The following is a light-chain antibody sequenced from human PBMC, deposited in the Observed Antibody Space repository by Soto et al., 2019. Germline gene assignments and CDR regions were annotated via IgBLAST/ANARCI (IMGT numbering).Light chain of an antibody. CDR1: SSNIGSNY. CDR2: RNN. J-gene: IGLJ1*01. CDR3: AAWDDSLSGYV. V-gene: IGLV1-47*01. Sequence: QSALTQPPSASGTPGQRVTISCSGSSSNIGSNYVYWYQQLPGTAPKLLIYRNNQRPSGVPDRFSGSKSGTSASLAISGLRSEDEADYYCAAWDDSLSGYVFGTVTKLTVL.